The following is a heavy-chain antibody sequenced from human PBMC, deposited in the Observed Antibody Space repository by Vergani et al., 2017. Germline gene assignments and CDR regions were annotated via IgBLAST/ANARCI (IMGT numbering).Heavy chain of an antibody. CDR2: IVVGSGNT. V-gene: IGHV1-58*02. Sequence: QMQLVQSGPEVKKPGTSVKVSCKASGFTFTSSAMQWVRQARGQRLEWIGWIVVGSGNTNYAQKFQERVTITRDMSTSTAYMELISLRSEDTAVYYCAVVVPAATGMAFDYWGQGTLVTVSS. CDR1: GFTFTSSA. D-gene: IGHD2-2*01. J-gene: IGHJ4*02. CDR3: AVVVPAATGMAFDY.